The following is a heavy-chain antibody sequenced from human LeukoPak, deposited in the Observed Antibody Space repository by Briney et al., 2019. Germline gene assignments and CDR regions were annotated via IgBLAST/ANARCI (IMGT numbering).Heavy chain of an antibody. J-gene: IGHJ4*02. D-gene: IGHD3-22*01. Sequence: PGTSLRLSCAASGFTFNTYAMHWVRQAPGKGLEWVANIKQDGSEKYYVDSVKGRFTISRDNAKNSLYLQMNSLRAEDTAVYYCAREPTTYYYDSSGSHYFDYWGQGTLVTVSS. CDR1: GFTFNTYA. CDR3: AREPTTYYYDSSGSHYFDY. CDR2: IKQDGSEK. V-gene: IGHV3-7*01.